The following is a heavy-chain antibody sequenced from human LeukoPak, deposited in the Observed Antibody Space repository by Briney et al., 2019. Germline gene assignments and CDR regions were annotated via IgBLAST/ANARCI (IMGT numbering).Heavy chain of an antibody. CDR1: GGSVSSTSYY. CDR3: ARLAIRYFDWNAWYFDS. Sequence: SETLSLTCTVSGGSVSSTSYYWGWIRQPPGKGLEWIGSIYYSGSTHYNSSLMSRLTISVDTSKNQFSLKLSSVTAADTAVYYCARLAIRYFDWNAWYFDSWGQGTLVTVSS. J-gene: IGHJ4*02. D-gene: IGHD3-9*01. CDR2: IYYSGST. V-gene: IGHV4-39*01.